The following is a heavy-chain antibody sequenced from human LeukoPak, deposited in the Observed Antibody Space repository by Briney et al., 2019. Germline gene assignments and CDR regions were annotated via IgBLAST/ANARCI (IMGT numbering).Heavy chain of an antibody. J-gene: IGHJ6*03. CDR2: IRYDGSNK. CDR3: ARGHLAWFGEYTTYYYYYYMDV. Sequence: QPGGSLRLSCAASGFTFSSYGMHWVRQAPGKALEWVAFIRYDGSNKYYADSVKGRFTISRDNAKNSLYLQMNSLRAEDTAVYYCARGHLAWFGEYTTYYYYYYMDVWGKGTTVTVSS. D-gene: IGHD3-10*01. V-gene: IGHV3-30*02. CDR1: GFTFSSYG.